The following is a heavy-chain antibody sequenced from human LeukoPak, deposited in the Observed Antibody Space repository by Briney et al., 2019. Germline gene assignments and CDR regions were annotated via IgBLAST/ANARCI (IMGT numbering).Heavy chain of an antibody. V-gene: IGHV1-2*02. CDR3: ARESLLGMVAMGQSSYYGMDV. D-gene: IGHD5-12*01. J-gene: IGHJ6*02. Sequence: ASVKVSCKASGYTFTGYYMHWVRQAPGQGLEWMGWIIPNGGGTNYAQKFQGRVTMTRDTSISTAYMELSRLRSDDTAVYYCARESLLGMVAMGQSSYYGMDVWGPGTTVTVSS. CDR1: GYTFTGYY. CDR2: IIPNGGGT.